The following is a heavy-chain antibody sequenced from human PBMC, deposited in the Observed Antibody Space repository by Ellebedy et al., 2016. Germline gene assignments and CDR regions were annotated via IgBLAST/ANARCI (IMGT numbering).Heavy chain of an antibody. D-gene: IGHD3-22*01. V-gene: IGHV4-39*01. CDR2: IYYSGST. CDR1: GGSISSSSYY. CDR3: ASLYYYDSSGHFRADAFDI. Sequence: SETLSLXXTVSGGSISSSSYYWGWIRQPPGKGLEWIGSIYYSGSTYYNPSLKSRVTISVDTSKNQFSLKLSSVTAADTAVYYCASLYYYDSSGHFRADAFDIWGQGTMVTVSS. J-gene: IGHJ3*02.